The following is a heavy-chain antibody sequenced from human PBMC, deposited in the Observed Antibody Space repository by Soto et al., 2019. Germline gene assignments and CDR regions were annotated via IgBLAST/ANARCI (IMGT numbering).Heavy chain of an antibody. V-gene: IGHV3-23*01. D-gene: IGHD2-15*01. Sequence: GGSLRLSCAASGFTFSSYAMSWVRQAPGKGLVWVSAISGSGGSTYYADSVKGRFTISRDNSKNTLYLQMNSLRAEDTAVYYFAKDSIVVVVAATTRPEYWGQGTLVTVSS. J-gene: IGHJ4*02. CDR1: GFTFSSYA. CDR3: AKDSIVVVVAATTRPEY. CDR2: ISGSGGST.